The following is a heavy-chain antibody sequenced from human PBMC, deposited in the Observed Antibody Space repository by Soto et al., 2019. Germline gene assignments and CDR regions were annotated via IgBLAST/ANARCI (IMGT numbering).Heavy chain of an antibody. CDR1: GFTFSSYG. D-gene: IGHD6-6*01. Sequence: VQLVESGGGVVQPGRSLRLSCAASGFTFSSYGMHWVRQAPGKGLEWVAVIWYDGSNKYYADSVKGRFTISRDNSKNTLYLQMNSLRAEDTAVYYCARADSSSSMDYWGQGTLVTVSS. CDR2: IWYDGSNK. J-gene: IGHJ4*02. V-gene: IGHV3-33*01. CDR3: ARADSSSSMDY.